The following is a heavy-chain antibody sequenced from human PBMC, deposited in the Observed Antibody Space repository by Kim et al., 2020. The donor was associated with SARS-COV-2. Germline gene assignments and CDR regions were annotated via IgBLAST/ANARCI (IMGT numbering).Heavy chain of an antibody. CDR3: ARGIEGGLDY. J-gene: IGHJ4*02. Sequence: GGSLRLSCAVSGFTFSTYSMHWVRQAPGKGLEWVAIIWSDGNTKYYGDSVKGRFTISKDNSRNSLYLQMSTLRPEDTAVYDCARGIEGGLDYWGQGTLVT. CDR1: GFTFSTYS. V-gene: IGHV3-33*01. D-gene: IGHD2-21*01. CDR2: IWSDGNTK.